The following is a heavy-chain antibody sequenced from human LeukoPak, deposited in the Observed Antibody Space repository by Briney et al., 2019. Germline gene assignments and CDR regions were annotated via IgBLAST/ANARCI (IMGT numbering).Heavy chain of an antibody. CDR1: GYTFTGYY. J-gene: IGHJ4*02. CDR3: ARTGGSEAPLLFDY. CDR2: INPNSGGT. Sequence: GASVKVSCKASGYTFTGYYMHWVRQAPGQGLEWMGWINPNSGGTNYAQKFQGRVTMTRDTSISTAYMELSRLRSDDTAVYYCARTGGSEAPLLFDYWGQGTLVTVSS. D-gene: IGHD3-10*01. V-gene: IGHV1-2*02.